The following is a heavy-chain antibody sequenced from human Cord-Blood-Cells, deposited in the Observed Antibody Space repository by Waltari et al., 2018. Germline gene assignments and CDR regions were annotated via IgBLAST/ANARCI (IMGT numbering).Heavy chain of an antibody. CDR3: ASSQYYDFWSGYYTSPKYFQH. V-gene: IGHV3-21*01. D-gene: IGHD3-3*01. CDR2: ISSSSSYI. CDR1: GFTFSSYS. Sequence: EVQLVESGGGLVKPGGSLRLSCAASGFTFSSYSMTWVRQAPGKGLEWVSSISSSSSYIYYADSVKGRFTISRDNAKNSLYLQMNSLRAEDTAVYYCASSQYYDFWSGYYTSPKYFQHWGQGTLVTVSS. J-gene: IGHJ1*01.